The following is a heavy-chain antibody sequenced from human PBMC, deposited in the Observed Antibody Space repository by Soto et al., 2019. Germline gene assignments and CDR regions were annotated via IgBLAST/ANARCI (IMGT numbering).Heavy chain of an antibody. Sequence: PGGSLRLSCAASGFTFSSYSMNWVRQAPGKGLGWVSSISSSSSYIYYADSVKGRFTISRDNAKNSLYLQMNSLRAEDTAVYYCARDGTGTPSAYWGQGTLVTVSS. CDR3: ARDGTGTPSAY. J-gene: IGHJ4*02. CDR1: GFTFSSYS. CDR2: ISSSSSYI. D-gene: IGHD1-1*01. V-gene: IGHV3-21*01.